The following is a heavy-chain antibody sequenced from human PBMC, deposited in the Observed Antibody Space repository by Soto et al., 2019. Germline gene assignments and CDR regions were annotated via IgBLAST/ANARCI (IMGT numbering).Heavy chain of an antibody. V-gene: IGHV2-5*01. CDR2: IYWNDDK. D-gene: IGHD6-6*01. Sequence: XGPTLVNPTPPRTLTCTFCGFSLSTSGVGVGWIRQPPGKALEWLALIYWNDDKRYSPSLKSRLTITKDTSKNQVFLTMANMDHVDTATYYCAHRRRSSDDDSWGQGTLVTVSS. CDR3: AHRRRSSDDDS. CDR1: GFSLSTSGVG. J-gene: IGHJ4*02.